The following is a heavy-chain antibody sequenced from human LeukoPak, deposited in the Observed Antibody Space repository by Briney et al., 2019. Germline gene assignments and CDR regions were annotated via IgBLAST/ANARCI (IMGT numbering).Heavy chain of an antibody. CDR3: AKALLPEWLLSNFDY. J-gene: IGHJ4*02. CDR1: GFTFSSYG. D-gene: IGHD3-3*01. V-gene: IGHV3-30*02. CDR2: IWYDGSNK. Sequence: GGSLRLSCAASGFTFSSYGMHWVRQAPGKGLEWVAVIWYDGSNKYYADSVKGRFTISRDNSKNTLYLQMNSLRAEDTAVYYCAKALLPEWLLSNFDYWGQGTLVTVSS.